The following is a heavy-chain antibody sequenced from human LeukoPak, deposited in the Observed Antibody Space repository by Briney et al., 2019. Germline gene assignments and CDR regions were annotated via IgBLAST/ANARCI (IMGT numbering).Heavy chain of an antibody. CDR3: AREGPTGSGPTEDAFDI. V-gene: IGHV4-39*02. J-gene: IGHJ3*02. CDR2: LYYDGSN. CDR1: GGSISSNSYY. Sequence: SETLSLTCTVSGGSISSNSYYWAWIRQPPGKGLEWIGSLYYDGSNNYNPSLKSRVTISVDTSKNHFSLNLNSVTAADTAVYYCAREGPTGSGPTEDAFDIWGQGTMVTVSS. D-gene: IGHD6-19*01.